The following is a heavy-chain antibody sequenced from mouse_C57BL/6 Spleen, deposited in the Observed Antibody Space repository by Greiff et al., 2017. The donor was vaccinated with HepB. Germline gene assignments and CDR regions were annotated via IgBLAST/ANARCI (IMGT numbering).Heavy chain of an antibody. V-gene: IGHV5-17*01. Sequence: EVKVEESGGGLVKPGGSLKLSCAASGFTFSDYGMHWVRQAPEKGLEWVAYISSGSSTIYYADTVKGRFTISRDNAKNTLFLQMTSLRSEDTAMYYCAWAPHYYGSSYGYFDVWGTGTTVTVSS. CDR2: ISSGSSTI. CDR1: GFTFSDYG. J-gene: IGHJ1*03. CDR3: AWAPHYYGSSYGYFDV. D-gene: IGHD1-1*01.